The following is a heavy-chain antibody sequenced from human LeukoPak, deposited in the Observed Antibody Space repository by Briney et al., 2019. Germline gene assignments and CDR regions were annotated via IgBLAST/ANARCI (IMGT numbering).Heavy chain of an antibody. J-gene: IGHJ4*02. CDR3: ARSARDCSSTSCYIDY. D-gene: IGHD2-2*02. CDR1: GYSFTSYW. V-gene: IGHV5-51*01. Sequence: GESLKIPCKGSGYSFTSYWIGWVRQMPGKGLEWMGIIYPGDSDTRYSPSFQGQVTISADKSISTAYLQWSSLKASDTAMYYCARSARDCSSTSCYIDYWGQGTLVTVSS. CDR2: IYPGDSDT.